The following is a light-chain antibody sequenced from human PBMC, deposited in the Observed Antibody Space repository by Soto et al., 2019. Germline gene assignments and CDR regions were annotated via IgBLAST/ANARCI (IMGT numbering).Light chain of an antibody. CDR3: SSNSSTITHV. V-gene: IGLV2-14*01. CDR2: EVT. Sequence: QSVLTPPASVSGSPGQSISIYCTGTNSDVGVYYYVSWYQQHPDKAPKFMIYEVTNRPSGVSHRFSGSKSGNTASLTISGLQAEDEADPNSSSNSSTITHVLETGTKV. CDR1: NSDVGVYYY. J-gene: IGLJ1*01.